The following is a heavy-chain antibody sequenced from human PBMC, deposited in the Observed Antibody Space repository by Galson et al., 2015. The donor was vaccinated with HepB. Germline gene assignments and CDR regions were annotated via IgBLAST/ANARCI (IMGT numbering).Heavy chain of an antibody. J-gene: IGHJ1*01. D-gene: IGHD6-13*01. Sequence: SLRLSCAASGFTFSSYTMAWVRQAPGKGLEWVSAIIASGGSTYFADSVKGRFTISRDNSKNTLYLQMNSLRAEDTAVYYCLRVPGIAEAGDWGQGSRVTVSS. CDR2: IIASGGST. CDR3: LRVPGIAEAGD. CDR1: GFTFSSYT. V-gene: IGHV3-23*01.